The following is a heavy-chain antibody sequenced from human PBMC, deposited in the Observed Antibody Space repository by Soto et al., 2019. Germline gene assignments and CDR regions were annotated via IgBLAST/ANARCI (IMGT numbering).Heavy chain of an antibody. V-gene: IGHV3-7*04. Sequence: EVQLVESGGGLVQPGGSLRLSCAASGFTFSTYWMSWVRQAPGKGLEWVANIKPDGSEKWYVDSVKGRFTISRDNAKNSVYLHTNSLRAEDTAMYYCARGDYYDSSGPFSDAFDVWGQGTMVPVSS. J-gene: IGHJ3*01. CDR2: IKPDGSEK. CDR3: ARGDYYDSSGPFSDAFDV. CDR1: GFTFSTYW. D-gene: IGHD3-22*01.